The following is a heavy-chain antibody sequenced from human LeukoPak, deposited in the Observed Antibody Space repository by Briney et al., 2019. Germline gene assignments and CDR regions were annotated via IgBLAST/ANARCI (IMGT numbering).Heavy chain of an antibody. D-gene: IGHD2-15*01. CDR1: GYSIRSGYY. CDR3: ASHTNRYCSGGSCHVFVFDP. J-gene: IGHJ5*02. V-gene: IGHV4-38-2*01. CDR2: IYQSGST. Sequence: SETLSLTCAVSGYSIRSGYYWGWIRQPPGKGLEWIGSIYQSGSTYYNPSLESRLTISVDTSENQFSLKLSSVTAADTAVYYCASHTNRYCSGGSCHVFVFDPWGQGTLVTVSS.